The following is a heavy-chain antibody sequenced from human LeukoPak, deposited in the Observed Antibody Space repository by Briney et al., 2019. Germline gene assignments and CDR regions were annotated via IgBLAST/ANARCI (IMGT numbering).Heavy chain of an antibody. CDR2: ISYDGNNG. D-gene: IGHD6-13*01. V-gene: IGHV3-30*18. CDR1: GFTFSSYA. CDR3: AKLGSSSWYGVMTLDYYGMDV. J-gene: IGHJ6*02. Sequence: PGGSLRLSCAASGFTFSSYAIHWVRQAPGKGLDWVAVISYDGNNGYYADSVKGRFTISRDNSKNTLYLQMNSLRAEDTAVYYCAKLGSSSWYGVMTLDYYGMDVWGQGTTVTVSS.